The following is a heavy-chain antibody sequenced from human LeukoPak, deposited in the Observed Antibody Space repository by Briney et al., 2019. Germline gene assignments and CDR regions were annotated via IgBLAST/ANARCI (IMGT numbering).Heavy chain of an antibody. V-gene: IGHV1-3*01. CDR3: ARGSIVRGFDY. CDR1: GYTFSSYA. Sequence: ASVKVSCKASGYTFSSYAMQWVRQAPGQRPEWMGWINAGNGNTKYSQKFQGRVTITRDTSASTAYMELSSLRSQDTAVYYCARGSIVRGFDYWGQGTLVTVSS. J-gene: IGHJ4*02. CDR2: INAGNGNT. D-gene: IGHD1-26*01.